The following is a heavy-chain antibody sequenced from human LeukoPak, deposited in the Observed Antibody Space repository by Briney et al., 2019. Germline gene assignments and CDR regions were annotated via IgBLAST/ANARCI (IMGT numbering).Heavy chain of an antibody. CDR2: INPNNGGT. D-gene: IGHD6-13*01. Sequence: ASVKVSCTASGYTFTGYYMHWVRQAPGQGLEWMGWINPNNGGTNYAQKFQGWVTMTRDTSISTAYMEVRRLKSDDTAVYYCARALSSSFLRGWGQGTLVTVSS. CDR3: ARALSSSFLRG. V-gene: IGHV1-2*04. J-gene: IGHJ4*02. CDR1: GYTFTGYY.